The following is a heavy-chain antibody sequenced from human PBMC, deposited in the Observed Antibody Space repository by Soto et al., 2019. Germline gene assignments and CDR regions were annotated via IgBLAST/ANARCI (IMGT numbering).Heavy chain of an antibody. CDR2: IIPIFGTA. D-gene: IGHD5-18*01. CDR3: ARWPGYSYGRGYYYGMDV. CDR1: GGTFSSYA. J-gene: IGHJ6*02. V-gene: IGHV1-69*13. Sequence: SVKVSCKASGGTFSSYAISWVRQAPGQGLEWMGGIIPIFGTANYAQKFQGRVTITAGESTSTACMELSSLRSEDKAVYYGARWPGYSYGRGYYYGMDVWGQGTKVTVYS.